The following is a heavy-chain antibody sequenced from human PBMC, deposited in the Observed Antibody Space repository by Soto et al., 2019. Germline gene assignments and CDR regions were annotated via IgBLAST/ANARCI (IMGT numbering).Heavy chain of an antibody. D-gene: IGHD2-2*02. V-gene: IGHV5-51*01. Sequence: GESLKISCKGSGYSLTSYWIGWVRQMPGKGLEWMGIIYPGDSDTRYSPSFQGQVTISADKSISTAYLQWSSLTASDTAMYYCARLSGCSSTSCYTHMDVWDQGTTVTVSS. J-gene: IGHJ6*02. CDR3: ARLSGCSSTSCYTHMDV. CDR1: GYSLTSYW. CDR2: IYPGDSDT.